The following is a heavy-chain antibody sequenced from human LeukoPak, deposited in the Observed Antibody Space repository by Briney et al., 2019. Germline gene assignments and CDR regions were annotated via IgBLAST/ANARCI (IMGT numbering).Heavy chain of an antibody. CDR1: GYTFTAFD. Sequence: ASVKVSCKASGYTFTAFDINWVRQATGQGLEWMGWMNPNSGNTGYAQKFQGRVTITADESTSTAYMELSSLRSEDTAVYYCARDGGPLGIRAFDIWGQGTMVTVSS. D-gene: IGHD3-3*02. CDR2: MNPNSGNT. V-gene: IGHV1-8*03. CDR3: ARDGGPLGIRAFDI. J-gene: IGHJ3*02.